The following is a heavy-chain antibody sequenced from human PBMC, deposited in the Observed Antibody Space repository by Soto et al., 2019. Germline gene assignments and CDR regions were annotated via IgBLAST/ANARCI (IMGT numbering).Heavy chain of an antibody. CDR3: TRGDY. J-gene: IGHJ4*01. CDR2: ISYSGST. CDR1: GDSMTTVGYY. Sequence: QVQLQESGPGLVKPSQTLSLTCTVSGDSMTTVGYYWTWIRQHTGQGLELIVFISYSGSTYYSSYLKGRVAIYADTSKNQFSLKLNAVTAAYTAVYYCTRGDYWGHGTLVTVSS. V-gene: IGHV4-31*03.